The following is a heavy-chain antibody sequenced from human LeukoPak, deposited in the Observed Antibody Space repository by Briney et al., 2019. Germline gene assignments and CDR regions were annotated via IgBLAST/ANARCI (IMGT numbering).Heavy chain of an antibody. D-gene: IGHD2-2*02. J-gene: IGHJ2*01. CDR1: GGSISSSNW. Sequence: SGTLSLTCAVSGGSISSSNWWSWVRQPPGKGLEWIGEIYHSGSTNYNPSLKSRVTISVDKSKNQFSLKLSSVTAADTAVYYCARAGLGYCSSTSCYKPYWYFDLWGRGTLVTVSS. CDR2: IYHSGST. CDR3: ARAGLGYCSSTSCYKPYWYFDL. V-gene: IGHV4-4*02.